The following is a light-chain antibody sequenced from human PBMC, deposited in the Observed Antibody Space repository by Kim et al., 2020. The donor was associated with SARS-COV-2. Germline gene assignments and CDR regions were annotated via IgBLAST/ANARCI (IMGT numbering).Light chain of an antibody. CDR2: GNS. CDR3: QSYDSSLSGVV. J-gene: IGLJ2*01. CDR1: RSNIGAGYD. V-gene: IGLV1-40*01. Sequence: QRGTISCTGSRSNIGAGYDVHWYQQLPGTAPKLLIYGNSNRPSGVPDRFSGSKSGTSASLAITGLQAEDEADYYCQSYDSSLSGVVFGGGTQLTVL.